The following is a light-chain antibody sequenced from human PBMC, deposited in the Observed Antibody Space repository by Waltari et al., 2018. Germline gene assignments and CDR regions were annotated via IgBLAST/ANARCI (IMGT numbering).Light chain of an antibody. V-gene: IGKV3-20*01. J-gene: IGKJ1*01. CDR3: QHYVSLPAT. Sequence: EIVLTQSPGTLSLSPGERATLSCRASQSVSRTLAWYQQKPGQAPRLLIYGASTRATCIPGRFSGGGSGTDFSLTISRLEPEDFAVYYCQHYVSLPATFGQGTKVEIK. CDR1: QSVSRT. CDR2: GAS.